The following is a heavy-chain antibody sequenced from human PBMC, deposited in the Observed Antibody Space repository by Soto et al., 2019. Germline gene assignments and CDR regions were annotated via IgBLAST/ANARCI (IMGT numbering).Heavy chain of an antibody. CDR2: IIPIFGTA. D-gene: IGHD3-16*01. V-gene: IGHV1-69*12. J-gene: IGHJ6*02. CDR3: ARVGVAEPLGGMDV. CDR1: GGTFSSYA. Sequence: QVQLVQSGAEVKKPGSSVKVSCKASGGTFSSYAISWVRQAPGQGLEWMGGIIPIFGTANYAQKFQGRVTXXAXEXXSRACMELSSLRSEDTAVYYCARVGVAEPLGGMDVWGQGTTVTVSS.